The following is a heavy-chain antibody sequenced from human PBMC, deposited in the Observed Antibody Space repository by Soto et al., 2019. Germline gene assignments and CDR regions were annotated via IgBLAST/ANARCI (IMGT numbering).Heavy chain of an antibody. CDR2: IWYDGSNK. CDR1: GFTFSSYG. Sequence: QVQLVESGGGVVQPGRSLRLSCAASGFTFSSYGMHWVRQAPGKGLEWVAVIWYDGSNKYYADSVKGRFTISRDNSKNTLYLQMNSLRAEDTAVYYCARDGKSSGYYFDYWGQGTLVTVSS. CDR3: ARDGKSSGYYFDY. V-gene: IGHV3-33*01. J-gene: IGHJ4*02. D-gene: IGHD3-22*01.